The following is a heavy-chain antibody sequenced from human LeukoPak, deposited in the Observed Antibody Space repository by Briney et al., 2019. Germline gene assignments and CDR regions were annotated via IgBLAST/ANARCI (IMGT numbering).Heavy chain of an antibody. J-gene: IGHJ4*02. CDR1: GGSISSGNYY. D-gene: IGHD3-3*01. Sequence: SETLSLTCTVSGGSISSGNYYWGWIRQPPGKRLEWIGSVYYSRGTYYNPSLKSRVTISVDTSENQFSLKLSSVTAADTAVYYCARRGNYYYFWSGYAPVDYSGQGTLVTVSS. CDR3: ARRGNYYYFWSGYAPVDY. V-gene: IGHV4-39*01. CDR2: VYYSRGT.